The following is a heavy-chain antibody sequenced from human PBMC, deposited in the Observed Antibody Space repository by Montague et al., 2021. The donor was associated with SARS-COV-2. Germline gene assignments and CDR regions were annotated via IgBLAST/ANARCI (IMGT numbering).Heavy chain of an antibody. CDR2: VRSSGGSP. Sequence: SLRLSCAASGFIFSSFAMSWVRQAPGKGLEWVSAVRSSGGSPNYADSGKGRFTIYRDNPNNMLYLQMNGLRAEDTAVYYCAKDMWDLYYFDYWGQGTLVTVSS. V-gene: IGHV3-23*01. CDR1: GFIFSSFA. CDR3: AKDMWDLYYFDY. J-gene: IGHJ4*02. D-gene: IGHD1-26*01.